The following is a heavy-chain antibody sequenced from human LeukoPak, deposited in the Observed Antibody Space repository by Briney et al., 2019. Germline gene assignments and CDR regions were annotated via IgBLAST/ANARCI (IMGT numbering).Heavy chain of an antibody. D-gene: IGHD1/OR15-1a*01. CDR2: IGGSSRSI. V-gene: IGHV3-21*01. CDR1: GFTFSPYS. J-gene: IGHJ4*02. Sequence: EGSLRLSCVASGFTFSPYSMNWVRQAPGKGLEWVSSIGGSSRSIYYADSVKGRFTVSRDNAKNSVHLQMNSLRAEDTAVYYCAREGPEQDFDYWGQGTLVTVSS. CDR3: AREGPEQDFDY.